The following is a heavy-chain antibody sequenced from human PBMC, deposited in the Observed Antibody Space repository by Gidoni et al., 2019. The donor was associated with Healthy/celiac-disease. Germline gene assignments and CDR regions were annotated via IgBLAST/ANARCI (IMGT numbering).Heavy chain of an antibody. CDR3: ARGGYDFWFDP. J-gene: IGHJ5*02. Sequence: QVQLQESGPGLVKPSETLSLTCAVSGYSISSCYYWGWIRQPPGKGLEWIGSIYHRGSTYYNPSLKSRVTISVDTSKNQFSLKLSSVTAADTAVYYCARGGYDFWFDPWGQGTLVTVSS. D-gene: IGHD5-12*01. CDR1: GYSISSCYY. CDR2: IYHRGST. V-gene: IGHV4-38-2*01.